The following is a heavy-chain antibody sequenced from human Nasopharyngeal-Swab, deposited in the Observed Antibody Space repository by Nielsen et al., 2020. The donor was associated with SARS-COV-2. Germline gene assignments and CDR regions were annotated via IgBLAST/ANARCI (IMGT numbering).Heavy chain of an antibody. D-gene: IGHD2-2*01. CDR3: ARDQRRSSTTWLYYYGMDV. CDR1: GFTFSSYS. Sequence: GGSLRLSCAASGFTFSSYSMNWARQAPGKGLEWVSSISSSSSYIYYADSVKGRFTISRDNAKNSLYLQMNSLRAEDTAVYYCARDQRRSSTTWLYYYGMDVWGQGTTVTVSS. V-gene: IGHV3-21*01. J-gene: IGHJ6*02. CDR2: ISSSSSYI.